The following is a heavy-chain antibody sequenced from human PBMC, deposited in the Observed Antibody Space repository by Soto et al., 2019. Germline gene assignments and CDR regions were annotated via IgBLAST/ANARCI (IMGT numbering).Heavy chain of an antibody. CDR1: GFSLSTSGVG. J-gene: IGHJ4*02. V-gene: IGHV2-5*02. Sequence: QITLKESGPTLVKPTQTLTLTCTFSGFSLSTSGVGVGWIRQPPGKALEWLALIYWDDDKRYSPSLKSRLTIPNDTSKKQVVLTMTNMDPVDTATYYCAHLRIDELLDYWGQGTLVTVSS. CDR2: IYWDDDK. CDR3: AHLRIDELLDY. D-gene: IGHD1-26*01.